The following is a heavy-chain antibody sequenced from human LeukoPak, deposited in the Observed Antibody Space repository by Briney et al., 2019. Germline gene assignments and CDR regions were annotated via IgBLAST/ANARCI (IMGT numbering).Heavy chain of an antibody. V-gene: IGHV7-4-1*02. Sequence: GASVKVSCKAPGYTFTSYAMNWVRQAPGQGLEWMGWINTNTGNPTYAQGFTGRFVFSLDTSVSTAYLQISSLKAEDTAVYYCARGGQLWFGELLIDYWGQGTLVTVSS. CDR2: INTNTGNP. D-gene: IGHD3-10*01. CDR1: GYTFTSYA. J-gene: IGHJ4*02. CDR3: ARGGQLWFGELLIDY.